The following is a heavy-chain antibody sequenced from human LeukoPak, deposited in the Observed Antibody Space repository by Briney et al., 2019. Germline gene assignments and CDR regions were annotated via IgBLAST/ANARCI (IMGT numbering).Heavy chain of an antibody. Sequence: GGSLRLSCAASGFTFSSYAMSWVRQAPGKGLEWVSSITGSGGATYYTDSVKGRFTISRDNSKNTLYLQMDSLRAEDMAVYYCAKGDGGAYDNSGWVDYFDYWGQGTLVTVSS. J-gene: IGHJ4*02. D-gene: IGHD3-22*01. CDR2: ITGSGGAT. CDR3: AKGDGGAYDNSGWVDYFDY. CDR1: GFTFSSYA. V-gene: IGHV3-23*01.